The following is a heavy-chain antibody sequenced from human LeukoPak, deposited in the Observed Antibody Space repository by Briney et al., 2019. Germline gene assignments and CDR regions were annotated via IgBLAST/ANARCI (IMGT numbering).Heavy chain of an antibody. CDR2: ISDSGDTT. Sequence: GGSLRLSCAASGFTFSSYAISWVRQAPGKGLEWVSGISDSGDTTYYADSVKGRFTIFRDNSKNTLCLQMNSLRAEDTAVYYCAKEDKYGTYRYNLFDYWGQGTLVTVSS. J-gene: IGHJ4*02. CDR1: GFTFSSYA. CDR3: AKEDKYGTYRYNLFDY. D-gene: IGHD3-16*02. V-gene: IGHV3-23*01.